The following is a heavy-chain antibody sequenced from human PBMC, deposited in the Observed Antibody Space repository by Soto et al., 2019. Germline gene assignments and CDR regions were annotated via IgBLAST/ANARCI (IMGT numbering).Heavy chain of an antibody. D-gene: IGHD2-2*01. V-gene: IGHV4-59*01. CDR2: IYYSGST. J-gene: IGHJ5*02. Sequence: SSETLSLSCTVSGGSIRRYYWSWIRQPTGKGLEWIGYIYYSGSTNYNPSLKSRVTISVDTSKNQFSLKLSSVTAADTALYYCAMLSGAHWFDPWGQGTLVTVSS. CDR1: GGSIRRYY. CDR3: AMLSGAHWFDP.